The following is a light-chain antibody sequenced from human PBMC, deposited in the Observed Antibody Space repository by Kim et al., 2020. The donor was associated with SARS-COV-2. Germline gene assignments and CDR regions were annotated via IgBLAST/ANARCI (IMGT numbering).Light chain of an antibody. CDR3: QAWDSSTVV. J-gene: IGLJ2*01. V-gene: IGLV3-1*01. Sequence: VAPGQTASITCAGDKLGDKYACWYQQKPGQSPVLVIYQDSKRPSGIPERFSGSNSGNTATLTISGTQAMDEADYYCQAWDSSTVVFGGGTKVTVL. CDR1: KLGDKY. CDR2: QDS.